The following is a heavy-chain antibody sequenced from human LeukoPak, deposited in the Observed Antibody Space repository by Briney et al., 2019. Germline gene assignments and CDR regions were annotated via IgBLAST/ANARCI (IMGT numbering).Heavy chain of an antibody. V-gene: IGHV1-18*01. CDR1: GYTFTSYG. CDR3: ARDLRAAVAGNLGY. J-gene: IGHJ4*02. CDR2: ISAYNGNT. D-gene: IGHD6-19*01. Sequence: GASVKVSCKASGYTFTSYGISWVRQAPGQGLEWMGWISAYNGNTNYAQKLQGRVTMTTDTSTSTAYIELRSLRSDDTAVYYCARDLRAAVAGNLGYWGQGTLVTVSS.